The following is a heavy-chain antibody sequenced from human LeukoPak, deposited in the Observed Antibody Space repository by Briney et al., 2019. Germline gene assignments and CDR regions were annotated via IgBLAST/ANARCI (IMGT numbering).Heavy chain of an antibody. CDR1: GGSISSYY. J-gene: IGHJ6*03. CDR2: IYYSGST. D-gene: IGHD4-11*01. Sequence: SETLSLTCTVSGGSISSYYWSWIRQPPGKGLEWIGYIYYSGSTNYNPSLKSRVTISVDTPKNQFSLKLSSVTAADTAVYYCARSYSNDGYYYYYYMDVWGKGTTVTVSS. V-gene: IGHV4-59*01. CDR3: ARSYSNDGYYYYYYMDV.